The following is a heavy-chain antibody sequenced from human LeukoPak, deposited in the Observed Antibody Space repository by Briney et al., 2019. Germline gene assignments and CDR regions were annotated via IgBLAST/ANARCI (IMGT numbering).Heavy chain of an antibody. D-gene: IGHD3-22*01. V-gene: IGHV4-61*02. J-gene: IGHJ4*02. CDR3: ARAQGGEWLLQAPLDY. Sequence: PSQTLSLTCTVSGGSISSGSYYWSWIRQPAGKGLEWIGRIYTSGSTNYNPSLKSRVTISVDTSKNQFSLKLSSMTAADTAVYYCARAQGGEWLLQAPLDYWGQGTLVTVSS. CDR1: GGSISSGSYY. CDR2: IYTSGST.